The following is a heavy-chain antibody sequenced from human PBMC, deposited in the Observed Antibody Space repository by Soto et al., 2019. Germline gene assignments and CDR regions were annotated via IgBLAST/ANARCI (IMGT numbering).Heavy chain of an antibody. CDR2: TYYRSKWYN. D-gene: IGHD6-13*01. CDR3: ARESSRSWYGRLVWYFDL. Sequence: SQTPSLTCAISGDSVPSNSAAWNWIRQSPSRGLEWLGRTYYRSKWYNDYAVSVKSRITINPDTSKNQFSLQLNSVTPEDTAVYYCARESSRSWYGRLVWYFDLWGRGTLVTVSS. J-gene: IGHJ2*01. CDR1: GDSVPSNSAA. V-gene: IGHV6-1*01.